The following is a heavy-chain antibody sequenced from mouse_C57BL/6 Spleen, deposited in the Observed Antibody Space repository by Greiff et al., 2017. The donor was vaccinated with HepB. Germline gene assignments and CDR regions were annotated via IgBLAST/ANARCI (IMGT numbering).Heavy chain of an antibody. Sequence: VQLQQSGPELVKPGASVKLSCKASGYTFTSYDINWVKQRPGQGLEWIGWIYPRDGSTKYNEKFKGKATLTVDTSPSTAYMELHSLTSEDSAVYFCARGVYYGNYVGAMDYWGQGTSVTVSS. V-gene: IGHV1-85*01. CDR3: ARGVYYGNYVGAMDY. J-gene: IGHJ4*01. CDR1: GYTFTSYD. D-gene: IGHD2-1*01. CDR2: IYPRDGST.